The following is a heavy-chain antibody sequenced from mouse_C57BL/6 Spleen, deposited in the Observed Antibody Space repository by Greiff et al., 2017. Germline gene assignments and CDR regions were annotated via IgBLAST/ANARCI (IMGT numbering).Heavy chain of an antibody. D-gene: IGHD1-1*01. CDR1: GYTFTSYW. V-gene: IGHV1-64*01. Sequence: QVQLQQPGAELVKPGASVKLSCKASGYTFTSYWMHWVKQRPGQGLEWIGMIHPNSGSTNYNEKFKSKATLTVDKSSSTAYMQLSSLTSEDSAVYDCARGGYYGSPYYAMDYWGQGTSVTVSS. J-gene: IGHJ4*01. CDR2: IHPNSGST. CDR3: ARGGYYGSPYYAMDY.